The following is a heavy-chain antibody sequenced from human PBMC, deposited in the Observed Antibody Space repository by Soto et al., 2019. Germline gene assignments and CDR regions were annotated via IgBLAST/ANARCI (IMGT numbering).Heavy chain of an antibody. CDR3: ARESGSSWYSGAYYYYYGMDV. D-gene: IGHD6-13*01. CDR1: GGFISRYY. CDR2: IYYSGST. Sequence: ETLSVTCTVSGGFISRYYWSWIRQPPGKGLEWIGYIYYSGSTNYNPSLKSRVTISVDTSKNQFSLKLSSVTAADTAVYYCARESGSSWYSGAYYYYYGMDVWGQGTTVT. J-gene: IGHJ6*02. V-gene: IGHV4-59*01.